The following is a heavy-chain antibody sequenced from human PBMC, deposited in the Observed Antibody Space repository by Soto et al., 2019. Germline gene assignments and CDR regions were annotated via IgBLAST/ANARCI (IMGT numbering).Heavy chain of an antibody. CDR1: GGSISRYY. CDR2: IYHSGSS. Sequence: PSETLSLTCTVSGGSISRYYWSWVRQPPGKGLEWTGYIYHSGSSNYNPSLKSRVTISVDTSKNQFSLNLSSVTTADTAVYYCARDAATTTNYFDYWGQGTLVTVSS. J-gene: IGHJ4*02. V-gene: IGHV4-59*01. D-gene: IGHD1-26*01. CDR3: ARDAATTTNYFDY.